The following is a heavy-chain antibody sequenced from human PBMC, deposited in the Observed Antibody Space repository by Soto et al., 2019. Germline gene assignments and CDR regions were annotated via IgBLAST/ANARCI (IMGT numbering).Heavy chain of an antibody. V-gene: IGHV3-23*01. CDR2: ISGSGGST. D-gene: IGHD3-22*01. Sequence: GGSLRLSCAASGFTFSSYAMSWVRQAPGKGLEWVSAISGSGGSTYYADSVKGRFTISRDNSKNTLYLQMNSLRAEDTAVYYCANSVSSGFPYYFDYWGQGTLVTAPQ. J-gene: IGHJ4*02. CDR3: ANSVSSGFPYYFDY. CDR1: GFTFSSYA.